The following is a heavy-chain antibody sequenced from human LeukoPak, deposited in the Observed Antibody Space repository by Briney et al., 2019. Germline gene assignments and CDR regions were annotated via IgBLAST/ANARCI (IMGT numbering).Heavy chain of an antibody. CDR2: IYSGGKT. CDR3: ARINYYDGSGFYRDY. J-gene: IGHJ4*02. D-gene: IGHD3-22*01. Sequence: PGGSLRLSCAVSGFTVSDYYMSWVRQAPGKGLEWVSVIYSGGKTYYADSVKGRFTISGDDSKNTLHLQMNSLRAEDTAVYYCARINYYDGSGFYRDYWGQGTLVTVSS. CDR1: GFTVSDYY. V-gene: IGHV3-53*01.